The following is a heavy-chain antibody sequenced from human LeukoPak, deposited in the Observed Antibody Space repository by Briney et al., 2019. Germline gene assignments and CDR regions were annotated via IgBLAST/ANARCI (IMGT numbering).Heavy chain of an antibody. CDR3: AKEGGYGDGYTKRDYFDY. CDR2: ISGSGGST. J-gene: IGHJ4*02. CDR1: GFTFSSYA. Sequence: GGSLRLSCAASGFTFSSYAMSWVRQAPGKGLEWVSAISGSGGSTYYADSVKGRFTISRDNSKNTLYLQMNSLRAEDTAVYYCAKEGGYGDGYTKRDYFDYWGQGTLVTVSS. D-gene: IGHD5-24*01. V-gene: IGHV3-23*01.